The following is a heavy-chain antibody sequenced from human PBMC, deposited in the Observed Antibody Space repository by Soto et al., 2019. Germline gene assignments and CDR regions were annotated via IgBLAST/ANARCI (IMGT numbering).Heavy chain of an antibody. V-gene: IGHV1-69*13. CDR3: ARDPNPRIAAAGIWSGAPDY. J-gene: IGHJ4*02. CDR1: GGTFSSYA. Sequence: GASVKVSCKASGGTFSSYAISWVRQAPGQGLEWMGGIIPIFGTANYAQKFQGRVTITADESTSTAYMELSSLRSEDTAVYYCARDPNPRIAAAGIWSGAPDYWGQGTLVTVYS. D-gene: IGHD6-13*01. CDR2: IIPIFGTA.